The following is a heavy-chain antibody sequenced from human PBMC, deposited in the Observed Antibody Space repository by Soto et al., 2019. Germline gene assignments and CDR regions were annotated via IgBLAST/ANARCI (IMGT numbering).Heavy chain of an antibody. CDR2: INHSGST. V-gene: IGHV4-34*01. Sequence: SETLSLTCAVYGGSFSGYYWSWIRQPPGKGLEWIGEINHSGSTNYNPSLKSRVTISVDTSKNQFSLKLSSVTAADTAVYYCARGRNTAMVTHYYYYMDVWGKGTTVTVSS. D-gene: IGHD5-18*01. CDR3: ARGRNTAMVTHYYYYMDV. J-gene: IGHJ6*03. CDR1: GGSFSGYY.